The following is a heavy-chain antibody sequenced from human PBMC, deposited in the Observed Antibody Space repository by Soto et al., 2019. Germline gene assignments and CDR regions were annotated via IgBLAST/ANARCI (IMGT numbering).Heavy chain of an antibody. J-gene: IGHJ2*01. Sequence: EVQLLESGGGLVQPGGSLRLSCAASGFTFSSFAVSWVRQAPGKGLEWVSAISGSGGRTYYADSVKGRFTIYRDNSKSTLYLQMNSLRVDDTAVYYCAKDPSGATSWYYWYFVLWGRGTLVTVSS. CDR3: AKDPSGATSWYYWYFVL. CDR1: GFTFSSFA. D-gene: IGHD6-13*01. CDR2: ISGSGGRT. V-gene: IGHV3-23*01.